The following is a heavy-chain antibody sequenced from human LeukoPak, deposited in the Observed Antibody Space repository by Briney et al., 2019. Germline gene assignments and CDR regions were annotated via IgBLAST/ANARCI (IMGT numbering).Heavy chain of an antibody. Sequence: GGSLRLSCAASGFRFSGYVMSWVRQAPGKGREYVSSIDFSDDGASYYADSVKGRFTISRENSKNTLFLQMNSLRVEDTAFYYCARVDSGNYDYWGQGTLLTVSS. V-gene: IGHV3-23*01. J-gene: IGHJ4*02. CDR2: IDFSDDGAS. CDR1: GFRFSGYV. D-gene: IGHD1-26*01. CDR3: ARVDSGNYDY.